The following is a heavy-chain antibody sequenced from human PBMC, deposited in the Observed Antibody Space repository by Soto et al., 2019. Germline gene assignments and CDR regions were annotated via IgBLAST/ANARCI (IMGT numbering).Heavy chain of an antibody. CDR3: ARAQYYYGSGSYSFDY. CDR2: IYYSGST. Sequence: QVQLQESGPGLVKPSQTLSLTCTVSGGSISSGDYYRSWIRQPPGKGLEWIGYIYYSGSTYYNPSLKSRVTISVDTSKNQFSLKLSSVTAADTAVYYCARAQYYYGSGSYSFDYWGQGTLVTVSS. V-gene: IGHV4-30-4*01. J-gene: IGHJ4*02. CDR1: GGSISSGDYY. D-gene: IGHD3-10*01.